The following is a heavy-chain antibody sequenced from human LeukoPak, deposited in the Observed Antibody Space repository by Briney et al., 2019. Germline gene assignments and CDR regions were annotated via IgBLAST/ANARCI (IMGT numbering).Heavy chain of an antibody. CDR2: INHSGST. CDR1: GGSFSGYY. CDR3: ARGYSSGWYPLLDY. Sequence: PSETLSLTCAVHGGSFSGYYWSWIRQPPGKGLEWIGEINHSGSTNYNPSLNSRVTISVDTSKNQFSLKRSSGTAADTAVYYCARGYSSGWYPLLDYWGQGTLVTVSS. D-gene: IGHD6-19*01. V-gene: IGHV4-34*01. J-gene: IGHJ4*02.